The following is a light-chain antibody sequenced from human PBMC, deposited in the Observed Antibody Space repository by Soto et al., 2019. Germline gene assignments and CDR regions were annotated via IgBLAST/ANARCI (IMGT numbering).Light chain of an antibody. Sequence: DIPMTQSPSSLSASVGDRVNITCRASQGIGDFLAWYQQKPGKVPKVVIYGASTLQSGVPARFSGSGSGTDFTLTITSLQPEDVATYYCQKYNTAPWTFGQGTKVEIK. J-gene: IGKJ1*01. V-gene: IGKV1-27*01. CDR2: GAS. CDR3: QKYNTAPWT. CDR1: QGIGDF.